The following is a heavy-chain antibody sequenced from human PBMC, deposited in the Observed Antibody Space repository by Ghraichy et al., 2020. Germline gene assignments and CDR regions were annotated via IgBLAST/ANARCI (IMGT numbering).Heavy chain of an antibody. CDR2: IIPIFGTA. D-gene: IGHD2-15*01. Sequence: SVKVSCKASGGTFSSYAISWVRQAPGQGLEWMGGIIPIFGTANYAQKFQGRVTITTDESTSTAYMELSSLRSEDTAVYYCARDRPIVGGFAPWGQGTLVTVSS. CDR1: GGTFSSYA. V-gene: IGHV1-69*05. J-gene: IGHJ5*02. CDR3: ARDRPIVGGFAP.